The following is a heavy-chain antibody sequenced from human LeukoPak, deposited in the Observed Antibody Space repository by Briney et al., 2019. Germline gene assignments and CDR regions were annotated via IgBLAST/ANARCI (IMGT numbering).Heavy chain of an antibody. CDR1: GFNLSSFA. Sequence: GGSLRLSCAASGFNLSSFAMSCVREAPGEGLEWGSAISGRVGSTYYAPSVKGRFTSSKDNSKNTLYLQMNRLRAEDTAVNYCAKGGQRFLEWLCDYRGQGTLVTVSS. CDR2: ISGRVGST. J-gene: IGHJ4*02. V-gene: IGHV3-23*01. CDR3: AKGGQRFLEWLCDY. D-gene: IGHD3-3*01.